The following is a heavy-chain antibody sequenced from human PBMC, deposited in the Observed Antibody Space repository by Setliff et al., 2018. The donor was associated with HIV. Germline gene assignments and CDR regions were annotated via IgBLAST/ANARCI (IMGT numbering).Heavy chain of an antibody. CDR2: ISYSGTT. CDR1: GGSISSSSYY. CDR3: ARYCSGGYCYSVDP. V-gene: IGHV4-39*01. D-gene: IGHD2-15*01. J-gene: IGHJ5*02. Sequence: PSETLSLTCSVSGGSISSSSYYWGWIRQPPGKGLEWIGFISYSGTTYYNPSLRSRVTVSVDTSKNQFSLKLSSVTAADTAVYYCARYCSGGYCYSVDPWGQGTLVTVSS.